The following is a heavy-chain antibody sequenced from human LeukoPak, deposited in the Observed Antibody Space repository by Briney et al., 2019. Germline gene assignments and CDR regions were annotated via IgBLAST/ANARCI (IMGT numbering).Heavy chain of an antibody. J-gene: IGHJ3*02. CDR2: IYYSGST. CDR1: GGSISSYY. D-gene: IGHD4-23*01. Sequence: SETLSLTCTVSGGSISSYYWSWIRQPPGKGLEWIGYIYYSGSTNYNPSLKGRVTISVDTSKNQFSLKLSSVTAADTAVYYCARYGGSSAFDIWGQGTMVTVSS. CDR3: ARYGGSSAFDI. V-gene: IGHV4-59*01.